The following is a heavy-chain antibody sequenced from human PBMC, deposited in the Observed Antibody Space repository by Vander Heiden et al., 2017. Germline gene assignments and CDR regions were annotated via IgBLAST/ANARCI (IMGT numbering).Heavy chain of an antibody. J-gene: IGHJ4*02. CDR1: GLTFNKAW. Sequence: LRLSCAASGLTFNKAWLSWVRQAPGKGLEWVGRVKSKSDGGTTDYAAPVEGRFTISRDDSKNTLYLQMNNLKTEDTAVYYCTAGTGKSDFDYWGQGTLVTVSS. V-gene: IGHV3-15*01. CDR3: TAGTGKSDFDY. CDR2: VKSKSDGGTT.